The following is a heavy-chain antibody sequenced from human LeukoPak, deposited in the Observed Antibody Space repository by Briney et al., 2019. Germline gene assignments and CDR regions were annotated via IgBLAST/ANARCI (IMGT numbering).Heavy chain of an antibody. CDR3: ARGYSYGYVDY. J-gene: IGHJ4*02. D-gene: IGHD5-18*01. Sequence: PSETLSLTCTVSGGSISSSSYYWGWIRQPPGKGLEWIGSIYYSGSTYYNPSLKSRVTISVDTSKNQFSLKLSSVTAADTAVYYCARGYSYGYVDYWGQGTLVTVSS. CDR2: IYYSGST. V-gene: IGHV4-39*07. CDR1: GGSISSSSYY.